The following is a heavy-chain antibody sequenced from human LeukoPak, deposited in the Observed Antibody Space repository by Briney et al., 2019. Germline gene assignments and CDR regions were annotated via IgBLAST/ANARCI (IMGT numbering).Heavy chain of an antibody. D-gene: IGHD3-10*01. CDR3: ARTVSHRFDY. Sequence: SKTLSLTCTVSGGSISSYYWSWIRQPPGKGLEWIGYIYYSGSTNYNPSLKSRVTISVDTSKNQFSLKLSSVTAADTAVYYCARTVSHRFDYWGQGTLVTVSS. V-gene: IGHV4-59*01. CDR1: GGSISSYY. CDR2: IYYSGST. J-gene: IGHJ4*02.